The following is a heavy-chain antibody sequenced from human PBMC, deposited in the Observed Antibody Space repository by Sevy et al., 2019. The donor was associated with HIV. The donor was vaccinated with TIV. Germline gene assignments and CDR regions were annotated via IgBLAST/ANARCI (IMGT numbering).Heavy chain of an antibody. CDR2: IYYTGTT. D-gene: IGHD4-4*01. J-gene: IGHJ5*02. CDR1: GDSINNGDYY. V-gene: IGHV4-31*03. CDR3: ARTTVTTLSSARNNWFDP. Sequence: SETLSLTCTVSGDSINNGDYYWCWIRQHPGKGLEWIGKIYYTGTTYYNPSLKSRLRISVERSENTLSLSLRSVTAADTAVYYCARTTVTTLSSARNNWFDPWGQRTLVTVSS.